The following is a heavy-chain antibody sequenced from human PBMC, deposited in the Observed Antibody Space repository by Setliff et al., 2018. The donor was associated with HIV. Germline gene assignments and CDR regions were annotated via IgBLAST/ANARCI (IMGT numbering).Heavy chain of an antibody. D-gene: IGHD5-12*01. CDR3: ARQPLYNDYDWRSYYFDY. V-gene: IGHV4-59*08. J-gene: IGHJ4*02. CDR1: GPSINIHY. CDR2: IYSTGST. Sequence: SETLSLTCTVSGPSINIHYWSWIRQSPGKAFEWIGYIYSTGSTDYNPSLNSRLTISIDTSRNQFSLRLNSVTAADTAVYYCARQPLYNDYDWRSYYFDYWGQGSLVTVS.